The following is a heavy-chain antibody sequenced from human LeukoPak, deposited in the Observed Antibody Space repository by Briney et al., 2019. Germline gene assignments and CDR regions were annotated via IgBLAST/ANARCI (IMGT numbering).Heavy chain of an antibody. D-gene: IGHD1-26*01. J-gene: IGHJ4*02. CDR1: GYSSTSYW. CDR3: ARLLSGSPLKEFDY. Sequence: GESLKISCKGSGYSSTSYWNSWVRQMPGKGLEWMGRIDPSDSYTNYSPSFQGHVTISADKSISTAYLQWSSLKASDTAMYYCARLLSGSPLKEFDYWGQGTLVTVSS. V-gene: IGHV5-10-1*01. CDR2: IDPSDSYT.